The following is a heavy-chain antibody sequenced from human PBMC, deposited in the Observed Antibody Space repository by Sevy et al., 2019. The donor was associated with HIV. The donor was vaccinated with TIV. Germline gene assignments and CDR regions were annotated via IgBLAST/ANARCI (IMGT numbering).Heavy chain of an antibody. CDR1: GFTFSSYW. J-gene: IGHJ4*02. D-gene: IGHD3-22*01. CDR2: IKQDGSVK. CDR3: ARDGTYYYDSSGYGY. Sequence: GGSLRLSCAASGFTFSSYWMSWVRQAPGKGLEWVANIKQDGSVKYYVDSVKGRFTISRDNAKNSLYLQMNSLRAEDTAVYYCARDGTYYYDSSGYGYWGQGTLVTVSS. V-gene: IGHV3-7*01.